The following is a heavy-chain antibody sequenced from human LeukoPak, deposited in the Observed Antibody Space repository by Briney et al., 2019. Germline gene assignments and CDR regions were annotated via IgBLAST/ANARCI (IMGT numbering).Heavy chain of an antibody. J-gene: IGHJ5*02. V-gene: IGHV3-30-3*01. D-gene: IGHD6-19*01. CDR3: AREGIAVAGYGP. CDR2: ISYDGSNK. CDR1: GFAFSSYA. Sequence: GGSLRLSCAASGFAFSSYAMHWVRQAPGKGLEWVAVISYDGSNKYYADSVKGRFTISRDNSKNTLYLQMNSLRAEDTAVYYCAREGIAVAGYGPWGQGTLVTVSS.